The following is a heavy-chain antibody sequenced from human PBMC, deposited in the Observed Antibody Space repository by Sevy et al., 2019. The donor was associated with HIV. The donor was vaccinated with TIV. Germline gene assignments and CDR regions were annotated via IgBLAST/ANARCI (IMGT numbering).Heavy chain of an antibody. J-gene: IGHJ6*02. Sequence: GGSLRLSCAASGFSLTTSDMHWVRQAPGKGLEWVAYVRNDGSNKYYAYSVRDRFIISRDSPKNTLYLQMNSLRDEDTAIYYCARGRKTTEEWLEELDYYYGLDVWGQGTTVTVSS. V-gene: IGHV3-30*02. D-gene: IGHD2-8*01. CDR1: GFSLTTSD. CDR3: ARGRKTTEEWLEELDYYYGLDV. CDR2: VRNDGSNK.